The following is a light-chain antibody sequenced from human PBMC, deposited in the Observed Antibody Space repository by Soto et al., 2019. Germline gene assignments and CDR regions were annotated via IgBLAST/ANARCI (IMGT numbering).Light chain of an antibody. CDR2: DAS. CDR1: QSISRW. J-gene: IGKJ5*01. CDR3: QQFYGFSLIT. Sequence: TLSASVGDTATITCRASQSISRWVAWYQQRPGKAPXILISDASILENGVPSRFSGTVSGTDFTLTIGYLQPEDFAKCFGQQFYGFSLITFGHGRRLEI. V-gene: IGKV1-5*01.